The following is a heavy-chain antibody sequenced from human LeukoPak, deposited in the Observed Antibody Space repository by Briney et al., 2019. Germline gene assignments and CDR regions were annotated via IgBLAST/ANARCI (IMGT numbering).Heavy chain of an antibody. Sequence: GGSLRLSCAASGFTFSNAWMSWVRQAPGKGLEWVSAISGSGGSTYYADSVKGRFTISRDNSKNTLYLQMNSLRAEDTAVYYCAKVHVWGSYRYFDYWGQGTLVTVSS. D-gene: IGHD3-16*02. CDR3: AKVHVWGSYRYFDY. CDR1: GFTFSNAW. J-gene: IGHJ4*02. V-gene: IGHV3-23*01. CDR2: ISGSGGST.